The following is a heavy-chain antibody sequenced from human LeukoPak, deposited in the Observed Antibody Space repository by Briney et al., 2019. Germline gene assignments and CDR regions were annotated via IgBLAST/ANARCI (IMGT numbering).Heavy chain of an antibody. D-gene: IGHD3-22*01. Sequence: PGRSLRLSCAASGFTFSSYAMHWVRQAPGKGLEWVAVISYDGSNKYYADSVKGRFTISRDNSKNTLYLQMNSLRAEDTAVYYSARVTTFYYDSSGYQFDYWGQGTLVTVSS. J-gene: IGHJ4*02. CDR3: ARVTTFYYDSSGYQFDY. CDR2: ISYDGSNK. V-gene: IGHV3-30*01. CDR1: GFTFSSYA.